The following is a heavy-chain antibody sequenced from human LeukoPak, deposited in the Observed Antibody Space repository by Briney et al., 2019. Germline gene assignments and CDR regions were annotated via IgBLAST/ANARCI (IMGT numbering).Heavy chain of an antibody. CDR2: IKSKADGGTT. Sequence: GRSLRLSCAASGFTFSNAWMSWVRQAPGKGLEWVGRIKSKADGGTTDYAAPVKGRFTISRDDSKNTLYLQMNSLKTEDTAVYYCTTDVWELLYDAFNYWGRGTLVTVSS. V-gene: IGHV3-15*01. J-gene: IGHJ4*02. CDR1: GFTFSNAW. D-gene: IGHD1-26*01. CDR3: TTDVWELLYDAFNY.